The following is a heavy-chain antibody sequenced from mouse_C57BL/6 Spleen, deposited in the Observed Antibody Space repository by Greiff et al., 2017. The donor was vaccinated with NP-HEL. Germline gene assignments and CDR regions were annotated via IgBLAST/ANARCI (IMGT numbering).Heavy chain of an antibody. V-gene: IGHV1-72*01. CDR1: GYTFTSYW. CDR2: IDPNSGGT. J-gene: IGHJ4*01. D-gene: IGHD1-1*01. CDR3: ARSLYYYGSNYAMDY. Sequence: QVQLQQPGAELVKPGASVKLSCKASGYTFTSYWMHWVKQTPGRGLGWIGRIDPNSGGTKYNEKFKSKATLTVDKPSSTAYMQLSSLTSEDSAVYYCARSLYYYGSNYAMDYWGQGTSVTVSS.